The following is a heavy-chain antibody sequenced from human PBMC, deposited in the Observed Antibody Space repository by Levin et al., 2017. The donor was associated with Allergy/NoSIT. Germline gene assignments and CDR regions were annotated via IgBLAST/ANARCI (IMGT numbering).Heavy chain of an antibody. CDR3: ARGGEVAFEF. J-gene: IGHJ3*01. Sequence: EASVKVSCKASGYIFVNYGISWVRQAPGQGLEWMGWISAYNANTEFAQKFQGRVTMSTDTSTSAVYMELRSLKSDDTAVYYCARGGEVAFEFWGQGTMVTVSS. V-gene: IGHV1-18*04. CDR1: GYIFVNYG. CDR2: ISAYNANT. D-gene: IGHD3-10*01.